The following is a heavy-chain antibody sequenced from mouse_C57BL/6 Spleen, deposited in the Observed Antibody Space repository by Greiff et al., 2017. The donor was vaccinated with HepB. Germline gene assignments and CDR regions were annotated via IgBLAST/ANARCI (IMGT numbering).Heavy chain of an antibody. CDR2: INPNYVTT. CDR3: ARNELGRSYWYFDV. J-gene: IGHJ1*03. V-gene: IGHV1-39*01. CDR1: GYSFTDYN. D-gene: IGHD4-1*01. Sequence: VQLQQSGPELVKPGASVKISCKASGYSFTDYNMNWVKQSNGKSLEWIGVINPNYVTTSYNQKFKGKATLTVDQSSSTAYMQLNSLTSEDSAVYYCARNELGRSYWYFDVWGTGTTVTVSS.